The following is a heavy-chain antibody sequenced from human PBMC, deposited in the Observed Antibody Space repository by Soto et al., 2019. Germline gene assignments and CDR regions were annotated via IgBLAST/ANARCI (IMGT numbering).Heavy chain of an antibody. CDR2: TYYRSKWYN. CDR1: GDSVSSNSAA. D-gene: IGHD3-22*01. Sequence: PSQTLSITCAISGDSVSSNSAAWNWIRQSPSRGLEWLGRTYYRSKWYNDYAVSVKSRITINPDTSKNQFSLQLNSVTPEDTAVYYCARGIGWLLPHPLYYFDYWGQGTLVTVSS. J-gene: IGHJ4*02. CDR3: ARGIGWLLPHPLYYFDY. V-gene: IGHV6-1*01.